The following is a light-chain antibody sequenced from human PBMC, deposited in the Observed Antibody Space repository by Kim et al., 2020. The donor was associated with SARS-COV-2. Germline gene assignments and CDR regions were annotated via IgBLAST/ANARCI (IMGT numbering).Light chain of an antibody. V-gene: IGLV2-14*03. CDR3: SSYTSRTTPLV. Sequence: QSITISCTGTSSDVGGYKYVSWYQQHPGKAPKLMIYDVSNRPSGVSNRFSGSKSGNTASLTISGLQAEDEADYYCSSYTSRTTPLVFGTGTKVTVL. CDR1: SSDVGGYKY. J-gene: IGLJ1*01. CDR2: DVS.